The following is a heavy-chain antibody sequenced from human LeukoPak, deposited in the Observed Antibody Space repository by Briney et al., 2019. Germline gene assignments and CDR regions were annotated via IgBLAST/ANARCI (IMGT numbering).Heavy chain of an antibody. CDR1: GFTFSNYA. CDR3: AKVYGGYISHYYMDV. CDR2: LTGNGRTT. D-gene: IGHD5-12*01. V-gene: IGHV3-23*01. Sequence: GGSLRLSCAASGFTFSNYAMTWVRQAPGKGLEWVSGLTGNGRTTYYADSVKVRFTISRDNSNNTLYLQINSLRAEDTAVYYCAKVYGGYISHYYMDVWGKGTTVTVSS. J-gene: IGHJ6*03.